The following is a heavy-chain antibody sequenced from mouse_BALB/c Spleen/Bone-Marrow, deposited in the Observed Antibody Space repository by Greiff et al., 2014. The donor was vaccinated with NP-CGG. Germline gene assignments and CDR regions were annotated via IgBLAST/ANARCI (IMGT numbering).Heavy chain of an antibody. CDR2: INPSNGGT. CDR1: GYTFTSYY. J-gene: IGHJ4*01. Sequence: QVQLQQSGAELVKPGASVKLSCKASGYTFTSYYMYWVKQRPGQGLEWFGEINPSNGGTNFNEEFKNKATLTVDRSSSTAYMQLSSLTSEDSAVHYCSRGRRDALDYWGQGTSVTVSS. V-gene: IGHV1S81*02. CDR3: SRGRRDALDY.